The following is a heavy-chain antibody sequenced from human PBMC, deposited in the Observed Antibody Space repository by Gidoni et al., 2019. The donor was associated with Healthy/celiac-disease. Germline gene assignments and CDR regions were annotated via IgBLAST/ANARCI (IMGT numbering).Heavy chain of an antibody. V-gene: IGHV1-18*04. CDR3: ARVVGYCSGGSCYSPDY. D-gene: IGHD2-15*01. Sequence: QVQLVQSGAEVKKPGASVTVSCKASGYTFTSYGISGVRQAPGQGLEWMGWISAYNGTTNYAQKLQGRVTMTTDTSTSTAYMELRSLRSDDTAVYYCARVVGYCSGGSCYSPDYWGQGTLVTVSS. J-gene: IGHJ4*02. CDR2: ISAYNGTT. CDR1: GYTFTSYG.